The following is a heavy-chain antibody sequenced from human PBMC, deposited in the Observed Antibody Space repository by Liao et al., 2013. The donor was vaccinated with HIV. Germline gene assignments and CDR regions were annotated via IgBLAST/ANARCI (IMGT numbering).Heavy chain of an antibody. CDR1: GGSISSSSYY. CDR2: IYYSGST. V-gene: IGHV4-39*07. J-gene: IGHJ4*02. CDR3: ARGLTYYDFWSGYYKLSYFDY. Sequence: QLQLQESGPGLVKPSETLSLTCTVSGGSISSSSYYWGWIRQPQEGLEWIGSIYYSGSTYYNPSLKSRVTISVDTSKNQFSLKLSSVTAADTAVYYCARGLTYYDFWSGYYKLSYFDYWGQGTLVTVSS. D-gene: IGHD3-3*01.